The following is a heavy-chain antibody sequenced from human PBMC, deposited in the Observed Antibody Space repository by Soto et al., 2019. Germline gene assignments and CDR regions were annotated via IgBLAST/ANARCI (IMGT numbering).Heavy chain of an antibody. D-gene: IGHD3-3*01. Sequence: GGSLRLSCAASGFTFSSYGMHWVRQAPGKGLEWVAVIWYDGSNKYYADSVKGRFTISRDNSKNTLYLQMNSLRAEDTAVYYCARDESGVHDFWSGYYNPYYYGMDVWGQGTTVTVSS. CDR1: GFTFSSYG. CDR2: IWYDGSNK. J-gene: IGHJ6*02. V-gene: IGHV3-33*01. CDR3: ARDESGVHDFWSGYYNPYYYGMDV.